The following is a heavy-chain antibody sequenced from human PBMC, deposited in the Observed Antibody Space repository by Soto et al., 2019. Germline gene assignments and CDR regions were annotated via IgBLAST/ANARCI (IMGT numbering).Heavy chain of an antibody. Sequence: QVQLQESGPGLVKPSGTLSLTCAVSSGSISSSYWWSWVRQPPGKGLEWIGEIYHDGSTSYTPSLKSRVTMSVDKSKNQFSLKLSSVTAAYTAVYYCVSSFRGIFSFYYWGQGTLVTVSS. J-gene: IGHJ4*02. D-gene: IGHD3-10*01. CDR1: SGSISSSYW. V-gene: IGHV4-4*02. CDR2: IYHDGST. CDR3: VSSFRGIFSFYY.